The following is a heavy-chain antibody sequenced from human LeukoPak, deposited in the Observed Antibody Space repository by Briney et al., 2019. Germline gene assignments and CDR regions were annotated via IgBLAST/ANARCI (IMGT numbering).Heavy chain of an antibody. CDR1: GFIFSHYW. CDR2: IKQDGSVK. J-gene: IGHJ4*02. CDR3: ARIGYRSSSFDY. D-gene: IGHD6-6*01. Sequence: GGSLRLSCGASGFIFSHYWMSWVRQPPGKGLEWVANIKQDGSVKYYVDSLKGRFTISRDNARNSVYLQMNSLRAEDTAVYYWARIGYRSSSFDYWGQGTLVTVSS. V-gene: IGHV3-7*01.